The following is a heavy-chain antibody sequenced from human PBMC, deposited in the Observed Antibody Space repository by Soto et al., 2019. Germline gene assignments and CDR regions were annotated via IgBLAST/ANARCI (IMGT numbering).Heavy chain of an antibody. J-gene: IGHJ4*02. CDR1: GFTFSNYG. CDR3: AKEYCGGHCSSDYFDY. CDR2: ISRDGSVR. D-gene: IGHD2-21*01. V-gene: IGHV3-30*18. Sequence: QVQLVESGGGVVQPGRSLRLSCAASGFTFSNYGIHWVRQAPGNGLEWVAVISRDGSVRYYADSVKGRFTISRDNSKNTLYLQVKNLRAEDTAVYYCAKEYCGGHCSSDYFDYWGQGTLVTVSS.